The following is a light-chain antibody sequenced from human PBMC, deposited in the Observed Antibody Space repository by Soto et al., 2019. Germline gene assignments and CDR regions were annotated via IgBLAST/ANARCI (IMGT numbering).Light chain of an antibody. J-gene: IGKJ1*01. CDR1: QGISSF. Sequence: IRMTQSPSSFSASTGDRVTITCRASQGISSFLAWYQQKSGKAPKLLMHAASTLQSGVPSRFSGSGSGTDFTLTISSLQSEDFATYYCQQYYLYPRTFGQGTKVEIK. CDR2: AAS. V-gene: IGKV1-8*01. CDR3: QQYYLYPRT.